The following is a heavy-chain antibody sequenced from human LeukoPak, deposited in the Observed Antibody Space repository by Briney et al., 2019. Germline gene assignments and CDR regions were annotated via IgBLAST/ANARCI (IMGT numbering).Heavy chain of an antibody. D-gene: IGHD3-10*01. V-gene: IGHV3-7*01. Sequence: GRSLRLSCAASGFTFSSYWMSWVRQAPGKGLEWVANIKQDGSEKYYVDSVKGRFTISRDNAKNSLYLQMNSLRAEDTAVYYCARDRRWFGELFPPDYWGQGTLVTVSS. CDR3: ARDRRWFGELFPPDY. J-gene: IGHJ4*02. CDR2: IKQDGSEK. CDR1: GFTFSSYW.